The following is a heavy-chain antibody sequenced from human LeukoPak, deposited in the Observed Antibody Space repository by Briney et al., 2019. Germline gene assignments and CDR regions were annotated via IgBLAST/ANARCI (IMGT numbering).Heavy chain of an antibody. D-gene: IGHD3-10*01. CDR2: IKQDGSEK. CDR3: ARGRMVRGVIHYYYYVDV. J-gene: IGHJ6*03. Sequence: GGSLRLSCAASGFTFSSYSINWVRQAPGKGLEWVANIKQDGSEKYYVDSVKGRFTISRDNAKNSLYLQMNSLRAEDTALYYCARGRMVRGVIHYYYYVDVWGKGTTVTVSS. CDR1: GFTFSSYS. V-gene: IGHV3-7*03.